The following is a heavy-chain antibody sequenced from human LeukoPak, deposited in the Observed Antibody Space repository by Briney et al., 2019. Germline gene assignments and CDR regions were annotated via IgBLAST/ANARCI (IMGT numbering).Heavy chain of an antibody. CDR2: ISNDGSTK. V-gene: IGHV3-30*03. Sequence: PGGSLRLSCAASGFTFSGYGMHWVRQAPGKGLEWVAVISNDGSTKYYADSVKGRFTISRDNSKNTLYLQMNSLRTEDTAVYYCARRDTSMVTIDYWGQGTLVTVSS. D-gene: IGHD5-18*01. CDR1: GFTFSGYG. CDR3: ARRDTSMVTIDY. J-gene: IGHJ4*02.